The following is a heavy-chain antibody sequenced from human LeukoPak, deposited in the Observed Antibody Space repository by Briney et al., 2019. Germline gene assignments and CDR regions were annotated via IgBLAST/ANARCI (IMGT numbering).Heavy chain of an antibody. D-gene: IGHD3-22*01. CDR2: IIPIFGTA. Sequence: SVKVSCKASGGTFNSYAISWVRQAPGQGLEWMGRIIPIFGTANYAQKFQGRVTITTDESTSTAYMELSSLRADDVAVYYSATSIANYYDSSRLDYWREATLVTVSS. CDR1: GGTFNSYA. J-gene: IGHJ4*02. CDR3: ATSIANYYDSSRLDY. V-gene: IGHV1-69*05.